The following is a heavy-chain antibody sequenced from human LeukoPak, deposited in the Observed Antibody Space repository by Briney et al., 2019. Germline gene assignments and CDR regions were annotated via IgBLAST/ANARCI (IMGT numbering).Heavy chain of an antibody. D-gene: IGHD3-3*01. CDR1: GFTLSKYA. CDR2: IDGSGGRP. J-gene: IGHJ4*02. CDR3: ARGKDHDFWNPFDH. V-gene: IGHV3-23*01. Sequence: GGSLRLSCAASGFTLSKYAMNWVRQAPGKGLEWVSGIDGSGGRPPSADSVKGRFTISRDISKNTLYLQMDSLRAEDTAAYYCARGKDHDFWNPFDHWGQGTLVTVSS.